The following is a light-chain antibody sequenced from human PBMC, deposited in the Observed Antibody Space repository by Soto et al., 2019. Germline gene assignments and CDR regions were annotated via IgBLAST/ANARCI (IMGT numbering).Light chain of an antibody. J-gene: IGLJ1*01. CDR1: SNDVGGYNY. CDR2: EGH. CDR3: CLYIGATTYV. V-gene: IGLV2-8*01. Sequence: QSALTQPPSASGSPGQSVTISCTGSSNDVGGYNYVSWYQQHPGKAPKLMISEGHRRPSGVPDRFSGSTSVNSASLTISGLQADDEADYYCCLYIGATTYVFGTGTKVTVL.